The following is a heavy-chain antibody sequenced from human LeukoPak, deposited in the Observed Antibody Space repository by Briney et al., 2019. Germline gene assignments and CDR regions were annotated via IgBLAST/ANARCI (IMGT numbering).Heavy chain of an antibody. CDR1: GDTFTTSY. J-gene: IGHJ4*02. D-gene: IGHD6-19*01. V-gene: IGHV1-46*01. CDR3: ARDGGAGVYYFDY. Sequence: GASVKVSCKASGDTFTTSYMHWVRQAPGQRLGWMGIIYPSGGSTSNAQKFQGRVIMTRDVSTSTAFMELSSLRSDDTAVYYCARDGGAGVYYFDYWGQGTQVTVSS. CDR2: IYPSGGST.